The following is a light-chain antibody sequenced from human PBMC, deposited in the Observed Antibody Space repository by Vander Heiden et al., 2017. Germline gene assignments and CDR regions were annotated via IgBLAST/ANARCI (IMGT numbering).Light chain of an antibody. J-gene: IGLJ1*01. V-gene: IGLV3-21*02. CDR2: DDS. CDR1: NIGSKS. Sequence: SYVLTQPPSVSVAPGQTARIPCGGNNIGSKSVHWYQQKPGQAPVLVVYDDSDRRSGIPERFSGSNSGNTATLTISRVEAGDEADYYCQVWDSSSDLYVFGTGTKVTVL. CDR3: QVWDSSSDLYV.